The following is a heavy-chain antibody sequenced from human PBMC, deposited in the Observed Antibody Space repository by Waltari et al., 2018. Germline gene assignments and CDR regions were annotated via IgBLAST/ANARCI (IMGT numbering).Heavy chain of an antibody. J-gene: IGHJ6*03. V-gene: IGHV4-59*11. CDR1: GGSMTSHY. Sequence: QVQLQASGPGLVKPSETLSLTCPVSGGSMTSHYWSWIRQSPGKGLEWVGYVFHSGSTNYNPSLKSRVTMSLDTSKSQFSLRLTSVTPADTAVYYCARDILHSFYYYMDVWGKGTMVTVSS. CDR3: ARDILHSFYYYMDV. D-gene: IGHD5-18*01. CDR2: VFHSGST.